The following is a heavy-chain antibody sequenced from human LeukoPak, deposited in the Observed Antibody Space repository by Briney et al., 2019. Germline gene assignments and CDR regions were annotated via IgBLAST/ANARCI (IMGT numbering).Heavy chain of an antibody. D-gene: IGHD3-10*01. J-gene: IGHJ6*02. Sequence: SVKVSCKASGFTFTSSAMQWVRQARGQRLEWIGWIVVGSGNTNCAQKFQERVTITRDMSTSTAYMELSSLRSEDTAVYYCAASITMVRGVILPKYGMDVWGQGTTVTVSS. CDR3: AASITMVRGVILPKYGMDV. CDR1: GFTFTSSA. V-gene: IGHV1-58*02. CDR2: IVVGSGNT.